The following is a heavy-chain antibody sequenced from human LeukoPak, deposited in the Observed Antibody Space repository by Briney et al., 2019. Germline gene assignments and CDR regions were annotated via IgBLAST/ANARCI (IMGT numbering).Heavy chain of an antibody. J-gene: IGHJ4*02. CDR3: ARVQRYDFWSGYVY. CDR2: IIPIFGTA. D-gene: IGHD3-3*01. V-gene: IGHV1-69*13. CDR1: GGTFSSYA. Sequence: ASVKVSCKASGGTFSSYAISWVRQAPGQGLEWMGGIIPIFGTANYAQKFQGRVTITADESTSTAYTELSSLRSEDTAVYYCARVQRYDFWSGYVYWGQGTLVTVSS.